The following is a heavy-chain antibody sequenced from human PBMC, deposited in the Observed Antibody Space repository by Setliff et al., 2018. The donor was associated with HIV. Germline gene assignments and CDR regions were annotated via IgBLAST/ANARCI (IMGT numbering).Heavy chain of an antibody. CDR1: GGSISNYY. J-gene: IGHJ4*02. D-gene: IGHD2-21*02. CDR2: IQTSGRT. CDR3: ARSSRVNCGGDCYLFDY. V-gene: IGHV4-4*07. Sequence: NPSETLSLTCTVSGGSISNYYWSWLRQPAGKGLEWIGRIQTSGRTNNNPSLKSRVTMSVDTSKNQFSLILTSVTAADTAVYYCARSSRVNCGGDCYLFDYWGQGTPVTVSS.